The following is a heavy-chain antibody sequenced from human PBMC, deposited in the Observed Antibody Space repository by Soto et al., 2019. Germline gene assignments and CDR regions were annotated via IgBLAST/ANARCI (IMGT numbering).Heavy chain of an antibody. CDR1: GGSFSGYY. CDR3: ARESHDIWTGPPWVWYFDL. Sequence: QVQLQQWGAGPLRPLETLSLTCGVSGGSFSGYYWAWIRQAPGQGLEWIGEINDRGSINYNPSLRSRVSISVDTSKNHYSLNLRSVTAADTAVYYCARESHDIWTGPPWVWYFDLWGRGTLVTVSS. D-gene: IGHD3-9*01. J-gene: IGHJ2*01. V-gene: IGHV4-34*01. CDR2: INDRGSI.